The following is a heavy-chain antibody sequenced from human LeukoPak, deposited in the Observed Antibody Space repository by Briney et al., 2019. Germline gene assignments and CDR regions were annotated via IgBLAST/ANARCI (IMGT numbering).Heavy chain of an antibody. D-gene: IGHD4/OR15-4a*01. V-gene: IGHV3-21*01. J-gene: IGHJ4*02. CDR1: GFTFSSYS. Sequence: GGSLRLSCAASGFTFSSYSMNWVRQAPGKGLEWVSSISSSSSYIYYADSVKGRFTISRDNAKNSLYLQMNSLRDEDTAVYYCARSPTDYGGFWGQGTLVTVSS. CDR2: ISSSSSYI. CDR3: ARSPTDYGGF.